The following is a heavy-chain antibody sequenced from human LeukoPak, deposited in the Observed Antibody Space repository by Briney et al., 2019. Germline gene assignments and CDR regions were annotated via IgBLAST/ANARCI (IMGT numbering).Heavy chain of an antibody. CDR3: AGRIAVDGIGWSPLDY. CDR2: IYYSGST. D-gene: IGHD6-19*01. Sequence: SETLSLTCTVSGGSISNYYWSWIRQPPGKGVEWIGYIYYSGSTNYNPSPKSRVTISVDTSKNQFSLKLSSVTAADTAVYYCAGRIAVDGIGWSPLDYWGQGTLVTVSS. J-gene: IGHJ4*02. CDR1: GGSISNYY. V-gene: IGHV4-59*08.